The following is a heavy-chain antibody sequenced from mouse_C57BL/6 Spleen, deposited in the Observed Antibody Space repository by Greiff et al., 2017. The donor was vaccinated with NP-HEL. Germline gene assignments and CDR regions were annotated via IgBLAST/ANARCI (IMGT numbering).Heavy chain of an antibody. Sequence: VQLQQSGAELVRPGASVTLSCKASGYTFTDYEMHWVKQTPVHGLEWIGAIDPETGGTAYNQKFKGKAILTADKSSSTAYMELRSLTSEDSAVYYCTRCGYDAIYYAMDYWGQGTSVTVSS. CDR3: TRCGYDAIYYAMDY. J-gene: IGHJ4*01. CDR1: GYTFTDYE. D-gene: IGHD2-2*01. CDR2: IDPETGGT. V-gene: IGHV1-15*01.